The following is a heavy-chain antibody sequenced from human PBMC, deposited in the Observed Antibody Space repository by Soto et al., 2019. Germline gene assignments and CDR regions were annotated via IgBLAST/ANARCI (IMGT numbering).Heavy chain of an antibody. Sequence: ASVKVSCKASGYTFTSYYMHWVRQAPGQGLEWMGIINPSGGSTSYAQKFQGRVTMTRDTSTSTVYMELSSLRSEDTAVYYCARGSPAHGDIVATIIPPVGYWGQGNLVTVS. CDR1: GYTFTSYY. J-gene: IGHJ4*02. CDR3: ARGSPAHGDIVATIIPPVGY. V-gene: IGHV1-46*01. CDR2: INPSGGST. D-gene: IGHD5-12*01.